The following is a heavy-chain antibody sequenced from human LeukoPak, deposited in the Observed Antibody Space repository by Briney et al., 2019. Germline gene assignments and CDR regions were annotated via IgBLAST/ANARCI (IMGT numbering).Heavy chain of an antibody. D-gene: IGHD3-9*01. J-gene: IGHJ4*02. V-gene: IGHV3-23*01. CDR2: ISGSGGST. CDR3: AKTGDILTGYYPNDY. CDR1: GFTFSSYA. Sequence: PGGSLRLSCAASGFTFSSYAMSWVRQAPGKGLEWVSAISGSGGSTYYADSVKGRFTISRDNSKNTLYLQMNSLRAEDTAVYYCAKTGDILTGYYPNDYWGQGTLVTVSS.